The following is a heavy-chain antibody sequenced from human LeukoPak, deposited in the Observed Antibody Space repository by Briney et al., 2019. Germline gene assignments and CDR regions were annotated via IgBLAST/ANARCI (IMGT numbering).Heavy chain of an antibody. CDR3: STGGINWNYVGF. V-gene: IGHV3-15*01. D-gene: IGHD1-7*01. CDR1: GFTFNNAW. J-gene: IGHJ4*02. CDR2: IKSKTAGGTT. Sequence: GGSLRLSCGASGFTFNNAWMSWVRQAPGKGLEWVGRIKSKTAGGTTDYAAPVKGRFTISGDDSKNTLYLQMNSLNTEDTAVYYCSTGGINWNYVGFWGQGTLVTVSS.